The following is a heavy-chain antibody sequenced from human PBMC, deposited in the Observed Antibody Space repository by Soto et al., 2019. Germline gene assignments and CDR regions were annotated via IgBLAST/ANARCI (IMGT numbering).Heavy chain of an antibody. CDR2: IWYDGSNK. J-gene: IGHJ5*02. Sequence: AGSLRLSCAASGFTFRNYGMHWVRQAPGKGLEWLAVIWYDGSNKYYADSVKGRFTISRDNSKNTLYLQMNSLRAEDTAAYHCAKGDHSGSYYISWGQGTLVTVSS. CDR3: AKGDHSGSYYIS. D-gene: IGHD1-26*01. V-gene: IGHV3-33*06. CDR1: GFTFRNYG.